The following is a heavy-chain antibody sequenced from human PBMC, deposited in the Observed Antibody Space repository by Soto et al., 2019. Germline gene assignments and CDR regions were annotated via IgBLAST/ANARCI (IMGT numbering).Heavy chain of an antibody. V-gene: IGHV1-69*06. D-gene: IGHD2-2*02. CDR3: ARAGYCSSTSCYRVGYYYYYYGMDV. CDR2: IIPIFGTA. CDR1: GGTFSSYA. Sequence: QVQLVQSGAEVQKPGSSVKVSCKASGGTFSSYAISWVRQAPGQGLEWMGGIIPIFGTANYAQKFQGRVTITADKSTSTAYMELSSLRSEDTAVYYCARAGYCSSTSCYRVGYYYYYYGMDVWGQGTTVTVSS. J-gene: IGHJ6*02.